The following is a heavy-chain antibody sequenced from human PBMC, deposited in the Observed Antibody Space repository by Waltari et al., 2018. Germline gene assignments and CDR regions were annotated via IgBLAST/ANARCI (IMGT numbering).Heavy chain of an antibody. D-gene: IGHD3-22*01. CDR1: EFTFSSSA. V-gene: IGHV3-30*04. Sequence: QVHLVESGGGVVQPGRSLRLSGAGPEFTFSSSALHWVRQAPGKGLEWVAVISYNERNIYYVDSVKGRFIISRDNSNKMLYLQMNNLRTEDTAVYYCARDYCDRTNCHGMDVWGQGTTVIVSS. J-gene: IGHJ6*02. CDR2: ISYNERNI. CDR3: ARDYCDRTNCHGMDV.